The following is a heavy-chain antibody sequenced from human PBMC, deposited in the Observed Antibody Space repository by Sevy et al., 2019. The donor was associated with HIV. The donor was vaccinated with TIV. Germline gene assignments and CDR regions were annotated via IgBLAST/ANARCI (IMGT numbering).Heavy chain of an antibody. CDR1: GYTFTSYD. Sequence: ASVKVSCKPSGYTFTSYDINWVRQATGQGLEWMGGMNPNSGNTGYAQKFQGRVTMTRNTSISTAYMELGSLRSEDTAVYYCAGGGYYDSSGYAFDIWGQGTMVTVSS. CDR2: MNPNSGNT. V-gene: IGHV1-8*01. D-gene: IGHD3-22*01. J-gene: IGHJ3*02. CDR3: AGGGYYDSSGYAFDI.